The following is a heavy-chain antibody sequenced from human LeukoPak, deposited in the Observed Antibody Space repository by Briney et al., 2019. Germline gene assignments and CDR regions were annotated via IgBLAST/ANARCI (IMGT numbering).Heavy chain of an antibody. CDR1: GYTFTSYY. V-gene: IGHV1-46*01. D-gene: IGHD3-9*01. Sequence: GASVKVSCKASGYTFTSYYMHWVRQAPGQGLGWMGIINPSGGSTSYAQKFQGRVTMTRDTSTSTVYMELSSLRSEDTAVYYCARGQGERYYDILTGYYTPTRPFDYWGQGTLVTVSS. CDR2: INPSGGST. CDR3: ARGQGERYYDILTGYYTPTRPFDY. J-gene: IGHJ4*02.